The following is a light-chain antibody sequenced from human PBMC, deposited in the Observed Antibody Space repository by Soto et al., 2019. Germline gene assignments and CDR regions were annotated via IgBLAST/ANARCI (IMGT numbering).Light chain of an antibody. CDR1: SSDVGNYNY. Sequence: QSGLTQPASVSGSPGQSITISCTGTSSDVGNYNYVSWYQQHPGKAPKLMIYDVSSRPSGVSSRFSGSKSGNTASLTISGLQAEDEADYYCSSYTSSSTLVVFGGGTKLTVL. V-gene: IGLV2-14*01. CDR3: SSYTSSSTLVV. J-gene: IGLJ2*01. CDR2: DVS.